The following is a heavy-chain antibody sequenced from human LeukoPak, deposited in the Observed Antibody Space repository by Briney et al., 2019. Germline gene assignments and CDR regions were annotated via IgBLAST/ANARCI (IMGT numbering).Heavy chain of an antibody. V-gene: IGHV3-7*01. CDR1: GFTFSNYW. D-gene: IGHD6-13*01. J-gene: IGHJ4*02. Sequence: GGPLRLSCAVSGFTFSNYWMSWVRQAPGKGLEWVASIKQGGSGTYYVDSVKGRFTSSRDNAKNSLYLQMNSLRAEDTAVYYCARGRPAAGQSFFDYWGQGTLVTVSS. CDR3: ARGRPAAGQSFFDY. CDR2: IKQGGSGT.